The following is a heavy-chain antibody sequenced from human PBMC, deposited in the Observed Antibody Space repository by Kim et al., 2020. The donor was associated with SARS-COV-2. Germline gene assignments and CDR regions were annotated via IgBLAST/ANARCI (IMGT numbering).Heavy chain of an antibody. J-gene: IGHJ6*02. CDR3: AREKGYYDILTGYQTDLQYYYYYGMDV. Sequence: ASVKVSCKASGYTFTGYYMHWVRQAPGQGLEWMGWINPNSGGTNYAQKFQGWVTMTRDTSISTAYMELSRLRSDDTAVYYCAREKGYYDILTGYQTDLQYYYYYGMDVWGQGTTVTVSS. V-gene: IGHV1-2*04. CDR2: INPNSGGT. D-gene: IGHD3-9*01. CDR1: GYTFTGYY.